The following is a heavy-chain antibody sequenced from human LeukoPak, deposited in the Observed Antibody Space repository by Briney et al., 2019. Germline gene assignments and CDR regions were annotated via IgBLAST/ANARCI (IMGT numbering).Heavy chain of an antibody. V-gene: IGHV3-9*03. CDR2: ISWNSGSI. CDR1: GFTFDDYA. Sequence: GRSLRLSCAASGFTFDDYAMHWVRQAPGKGLEWVSGISWNSGSIGYADSVKGRFTISRDNAKNSLYLQMNSLRAEDMALYYCAKDRGPDYDREWVDYWGQGTLVTVSS. CDR3: AKDRGPDYDREWVDY. D-gene: IGHD3-16*01. J-gene: IGHJ4*02.